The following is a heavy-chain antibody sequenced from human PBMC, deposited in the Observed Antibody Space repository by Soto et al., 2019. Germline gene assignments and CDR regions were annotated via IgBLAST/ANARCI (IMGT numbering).Heavy chain of an antibody. CDR3: AKDVGGAAVAGKVLAFDY. CDR2: ISGSGGST. J-gene: IGHJ4*02. V-gene: IGHV3-23*01. Sequence: PGGSLRLSCAASGFTFSSYAMSWVRQAPGKGLEWVSAISGSGGSTYYADSVKGRFTISRDNSKNTLYLQMKSLRAEDTAVYYCAKDVGGAAVAGKVLAFDYWGQGTLVTVSS. D-gene: IGHD6-19*01. CDR1: GFTFSSYA.